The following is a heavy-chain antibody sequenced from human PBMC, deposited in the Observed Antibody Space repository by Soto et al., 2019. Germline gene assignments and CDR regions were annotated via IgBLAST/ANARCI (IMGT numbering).Heavy chain of an antibody. CDR3: ARGRGPSYGMEV. Sequence: ASVKVSCKASGYTFTSYAMHWVRQAPGQRLEWMGWINAGNGNTKYSQKFQGRVTITRDTSASTAYMELSSLRSEDTAVYYCARGRGPSYGMEVCGQGTTVTVSS. CDR1: GYTFTSYA. CDR2: INAGNGNT. J-gene: IGHJ6*02. V-gene: IGHV1-3*01.